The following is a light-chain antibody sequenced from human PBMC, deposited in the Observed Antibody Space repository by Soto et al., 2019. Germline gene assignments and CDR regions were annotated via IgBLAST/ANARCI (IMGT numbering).Light chain of an antibody. Sequence: DIVMTQSPLSLPVTPGEPASISCRSSQGLLHTSGDNYLDWYLQKPGQSPQLLIYLGSNRASRVPDRFSGSGSRTDFTLKISRVEAEDVGVYYCMQPLQSWTYGQGTKVEIK. CDR3: MQPLQSWT. CDR2: LGS. V-gene: IGKV2-28*01. CDR1: QGLLHTSGDNY. J-gene: IGKJ1*01.